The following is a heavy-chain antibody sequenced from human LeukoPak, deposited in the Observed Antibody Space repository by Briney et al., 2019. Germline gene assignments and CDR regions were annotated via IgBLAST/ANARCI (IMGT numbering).Heavy chain of an antibody. J-gene: IGHJ4*02. V-gene: IGHV3-30*18. CDR2: ISFDGSKK. D-gene: IGHD4-23*01. CDR1: GFIFSNYG. CDR3: AKGSRSTVVSNLDY. Sequence: GRSLRLSCAASGFIFSNYGMHWVRQAPGKGLEWVAIISFDGSKKHYADSVKGRFTISRDNSKNTLYLQMNILRAEDTAGYYCAKGSRSTVVSNLDYWGQGTLVTVSS.